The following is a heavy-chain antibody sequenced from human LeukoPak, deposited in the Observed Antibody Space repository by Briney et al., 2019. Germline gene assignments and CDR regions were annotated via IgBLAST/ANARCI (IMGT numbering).Heavy chain of an antibody. Sequence: GASVKVSCKASGYTFTKYAFSWVRQAPGQGLEWSGWISAYNGNTNYAQNLQDRVTMTTDPSTTTAYLEVRSLRSDDTAVYYCARDLADSSSSALTSYFDYWGQGTLVAVSS. CDR1: GYTFTKYA. CDR2: ISAYNGNT. J-gene: IGHJ4*02. V-gene: IGHV1-18*01. D-gene: IGHD6-6*01. CDR3: ARDLADSSSSALTSYFDY.